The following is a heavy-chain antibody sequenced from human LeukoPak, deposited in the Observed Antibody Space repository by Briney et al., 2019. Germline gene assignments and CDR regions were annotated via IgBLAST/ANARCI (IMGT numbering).Heavy chain of an antibody. CDR1: EFSVGSNY. CDR3: ARVAYGEKNALDV. Sequence: GGSLRLSCAASEFSVGSNYMTWVRQAPGKGLEWVSLIYSGGSTYYADSVKGRFTISRDNSKNTLYLQMNSLRAEDTAMYYCARVAYGEKNALDVWGQGTMVTVSS. J-gene: IGHJ3*01. V-gene: IGHV3-66*01. D-gene: IGHD3-10*01. CDR2: IYSGGST.